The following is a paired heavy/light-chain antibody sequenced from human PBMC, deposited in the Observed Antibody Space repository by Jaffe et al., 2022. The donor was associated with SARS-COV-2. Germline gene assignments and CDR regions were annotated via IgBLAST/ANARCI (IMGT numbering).Heavy chain of an antibody. V-gene: IGHV3-30*03. D-gene: IGHD3-9*01. CDR3: ATSSLTYYYFGMDV. Sequence: VQLVESGGGVVQPGRSLRLSCAASGFTFSLYGMHWARQAPGKGLEWVALISYDASETYYTDSVKGRFSISRDNSKDTLYLQMNSLRAEDTAVYYCATSSLTYYYFGMDVWGQGTTVTVSS. CDR2: ISYDASET. CDR1: GFTFSLYG. J-gene: IGHJ6*02.
Light chain of an antibody. CDR3: NSYASSNTWV. CDR2: EVT. J-gene: IGLJ3*02. Sequence: QSALTQPPSASGSPGQSVTISCTGASSDVGGYNFVSWYRQYPGKAPKLMIYEVTKRPSGVPDRFSGSKSGNTASLTVSGLQADDEADYYCNSYASSNTWVFGGGTKLTVL. V-gene: IGLV2-8*01. CDR1: SSDVGGYNF.